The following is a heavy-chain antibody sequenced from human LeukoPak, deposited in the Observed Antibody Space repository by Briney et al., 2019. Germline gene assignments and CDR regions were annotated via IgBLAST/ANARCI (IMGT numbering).Heavy chain of an antibody. CDR2: ISSSSSTI. CDR1: GFTFRGSA. J-gene: IGHJ4*02. Sequence: GGSLRLSCAGSGFTFRGSAMHWVRQAPGKGLEWVSYISSSSSTIYYADSVKGRFTISRDNAKNSLYLQMNSLRAEDTAVYYCARAEQQLYWGQGTLVTVSS. D-gene: IGHD6-13*01. CDR3: ARAEQQLY. V-gene: IGHV3-48*01.